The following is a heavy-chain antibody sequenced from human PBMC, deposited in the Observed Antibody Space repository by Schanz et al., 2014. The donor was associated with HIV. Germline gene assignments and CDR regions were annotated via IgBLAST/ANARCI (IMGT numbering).Heavy chain of an antibody. V-gene: IGHV4-4*07. CDR3: TRDEYRDV. J-gene: IGHJ3*01. CDR1: GGSISNTY. D-gene: IGHD4-4*01. Sequence: QLQLQESGPALVKPSETLSLTCTVSGGSISNTYWSWFRQPAGKGLEWIGRIFGSGGTTNYNPSLGSRTPISGDTTKNEVPLNLTSVTAADTAVYWCTRDEYRDVWGQGAKVTVSS. CDR2: IFGSGGTT.